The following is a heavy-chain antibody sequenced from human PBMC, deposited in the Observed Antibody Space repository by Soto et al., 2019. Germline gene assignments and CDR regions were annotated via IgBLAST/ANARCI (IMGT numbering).Heavy chain of an antibody. CDR2: IYYSGST. D-gene: IGHD3-16*01. CDR1: GGSISSSSYY. CDR3: ARSPYYDYIWGI. Sequence: SETLSLTCTVSGGSISSSSYYWGWIRQPPGKGLEWIGSIYYSGSTYYNPSLKSRVTISVDTSKNQFSLKLSSVTAADTAVYYCARSPYYDYIWGIWGQGTMVTVSS. V-gene: IGHV4-39*01. J-gene: IGHJ3*02.